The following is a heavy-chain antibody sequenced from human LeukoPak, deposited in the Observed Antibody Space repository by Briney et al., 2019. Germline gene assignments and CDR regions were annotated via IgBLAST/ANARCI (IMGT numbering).Heavy chain of an antibody. CDR1: GYTLNELS. CDR3: ATAWRLGYCSSTSCQPPFDY. CDR2: FDPEDGET. Sequence: ASVKVSWKVSGYTLNELSMHLVRQAPGKGLEWMGGFDPEDGETIYAQKLQGRVTMTEDTSTDTAYMELSSLRSEDTAVYYCATAWRLGYCSSTSCQPPFDYWGQGTLVTVSS. V-gene: IGHV1-24*01. J-gene: IGHJ4*02. D-gene: IGHD2-2*01.